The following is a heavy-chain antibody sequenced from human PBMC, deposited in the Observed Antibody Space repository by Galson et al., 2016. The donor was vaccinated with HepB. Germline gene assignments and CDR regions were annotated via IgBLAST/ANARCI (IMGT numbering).Heavy chain of an antibody. CDR2: ISSSISII. D-gene: IGHD6-13*01. Sequence: SLRLSCAASGFTLSSYSMNWVRQAPGKGLAWLSYISSSISIIYYADSVKGLFTISRDNAKNSLYLQMTSLGGKDTAVYYCVRFGFSSWNGTGGPGDYWGQGTLGTVSS. CDR3: VRFGFSSWNGTGGPGDY. CDR1: GFTLSSYS. J-gene: IGHJ4*02. V-gene: IGHV3-48*04.